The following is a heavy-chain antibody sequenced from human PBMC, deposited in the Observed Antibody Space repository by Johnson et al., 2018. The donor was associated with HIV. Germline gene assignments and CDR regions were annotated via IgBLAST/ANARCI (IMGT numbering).Heavy chain of an antibody. CDR2: ITWDGGST. Sequence: VQLVESGGAVVQPGGSLRLSCAVSGFTFDDYTMHWVRQPPGKGLEWVSLITWDGGSTYYAESVKGRFTISRANSKNSLYLQMKSLRSEDTALYYCTKDYYEFWSGSRSDETFDVWGHGTMVTVSS. CDR1: GFTFDDYT. D-gene: IGHD3-3*01. CDR3: TKDYYEFWSGSRSDETFDV. J-gene: IGHJ3*01. V-gene: IGHV3-43*01.